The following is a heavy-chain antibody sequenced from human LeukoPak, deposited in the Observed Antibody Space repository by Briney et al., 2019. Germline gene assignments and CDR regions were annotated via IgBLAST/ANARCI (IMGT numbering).Heavy chain of an antibody. D-gene: IGHD3-16*02. J-gene: IGHJ5*02. Sequence: SETLSLTCTVSGGSISSYYWSWIRQPPGKGLEWIGYIYHSGSTNYNPSLKSRVTISVDTSKNQFSLKLSSVTAADTAVYYCAREGELSRFDPWGQGTLVTVSS. CDR2: IYHSGST. CDR3: AREGELSRFDP. CDR1: GGSISSYY. V-gene: IGHV4-59*01.